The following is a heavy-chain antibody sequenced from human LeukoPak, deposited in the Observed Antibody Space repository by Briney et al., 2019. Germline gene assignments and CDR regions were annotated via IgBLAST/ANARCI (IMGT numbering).Heavy chain of an antibody. V-gene: IGHV3-13*01. Sequence: GGSLRLSCAASGFTFSTYDMHWARHPTGKGLEGVSAIDTAGDTYYGDSMKCRFTISRGNAKNSLYLQMNSLRAGDTAVYYRARAAPHPDQGDYENYIDYWGQGTLVTLSS. CDR1: GFTFSTYD. J-gene: IGHJ4*02. CDR3: ARAAPHPDQGDYENYIDY. D-gene: IGHD4-17*01. CDR2: IDTAGDT.